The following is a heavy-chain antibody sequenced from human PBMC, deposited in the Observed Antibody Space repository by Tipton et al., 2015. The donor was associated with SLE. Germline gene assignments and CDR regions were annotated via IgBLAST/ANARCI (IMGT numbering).Heavy chain of an antibody. CDR2: ISYGGGT. J-gene: IGHJ4*02. CDR1: GGSISSNY. Sequence: TLSLTCSVSGGSISSNYWIWIRQPPGKGLEWIGYISYGGGTNYNPSLKSRVTMSVDTAKNQFSLKLTSVTAADTAVYYCARGYCSGDVCFGRGFLDYWGQGTLVTVSS. D-gene: IGHD2-8*02. V-gene: IGHV4-59*08. CDR3: ARGYCSGDVCFGRGFLDY.